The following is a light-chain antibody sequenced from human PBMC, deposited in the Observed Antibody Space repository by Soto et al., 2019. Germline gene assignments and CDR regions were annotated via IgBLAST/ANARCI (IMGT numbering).Light chain of an antibody. CDR3: QHYNSYSEA. V-gene: IGKV1-5*03. CDR1: QTISSG. CDR2: KAS. Sequence: DIQMTQSPSTLSGSVGDRVTITCRASQTISSGLAWYQQKPGKAPKLLIYKASTLKSGVPSRFSGSGSGTEFTLTISSLQPDHFATYYCQHYNSYSEAFGQGTKVDI. J-gene: IGKJ1*01.